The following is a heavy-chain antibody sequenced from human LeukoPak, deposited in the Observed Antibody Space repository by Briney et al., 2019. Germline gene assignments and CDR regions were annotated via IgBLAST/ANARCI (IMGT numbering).Heavy chain of an antibody. D-gene: IGHD5-18*01. CDR2: IYYSGST. V-gene: IGHV4-59*11. CDR3: ARGYGYSYDYYFVY. J-gene: IGHJ4*02. Sequence: PSETLPLTCTVSGGSISSHYWSWIRQPPGKGLEWIGYIYYSGSTNYNPSLKSRVTISVDTSKNQFSLKLSSVTAADTAVYYCARGYGYSYDYYFVYWGQGTLVTVSS. CDR1: GGSISSHY.